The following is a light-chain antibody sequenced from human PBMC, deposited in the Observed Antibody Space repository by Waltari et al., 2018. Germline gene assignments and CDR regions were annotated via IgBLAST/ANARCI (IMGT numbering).Light chain of an antibody. CDR1: RSDLGIYPY. V-gene: IGLV2-14*01. CDR2: DVN. CDR3: CSYTRSSTYV. Sequence: QSALPQPASVSGSPGQSITIPCPGPRSDLGIYPYPPWYQQYPGKAPKLMIYDVNKRPSGVSDRFSGSKSGNTASLTISGLQAEDEADYYCCSYTRSSTYVFGTGTQVTVL. J-gene: IGLJ1*01.